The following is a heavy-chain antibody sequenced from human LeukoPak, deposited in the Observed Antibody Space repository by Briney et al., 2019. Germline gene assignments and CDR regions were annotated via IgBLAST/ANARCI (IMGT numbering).Heavy chain of an antibody. CDR3: AKGVPIVDY. CDR1: GFTFSSYA. J-gene: IGHJ4*02. V-gene: IGHV3-30*04. Sequence: GRSLRLSCAASGFTFSSYAMHWVRQAPGKGLEWVAVISYDGSNKYYADSVKGRFTISRDNSKNTLYLQMNSLRAEDTAVYYCAKGVPIVDYWGQGTLVTVSS. CDR2: ISYDGSNK. D-gene: IGHD3-10*01.